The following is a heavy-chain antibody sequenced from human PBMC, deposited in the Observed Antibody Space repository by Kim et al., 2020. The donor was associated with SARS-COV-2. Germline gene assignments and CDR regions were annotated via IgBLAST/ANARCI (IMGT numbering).Heavy chain of an antibody. Sequence: RQHPGKGLEWIGYIYYSESPYYSPSLKSRVTISVDTSKNQFSRKLSSVSAAATAVYYCARDVYGNFDYWGHGTRVTVSS. CDR2: IYYSESP. D-gene: IGHD4-17*01. V-gene: IGHV4-31*02. CDR3: ARDVYGNFDY. J-gene: IGHJ4*01.